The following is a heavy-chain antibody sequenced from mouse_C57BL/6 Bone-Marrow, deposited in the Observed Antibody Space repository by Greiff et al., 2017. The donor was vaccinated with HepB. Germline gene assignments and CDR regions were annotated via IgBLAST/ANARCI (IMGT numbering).Heavy chain of an antibody. CDR2: IDPSDSET. CDR3: ARKGLHYYGRDWYFDV. V-gene: IGHV1-52*01. D-gene: IGHD1-1*01. Sequence: VQLQQPGAELVRPGSSVKLSCKASGYTFTSYWMHWVKQRPIQGLEWIGNIDPSDSETHYNQKFKDKATLTVDKSSSTAYLQRSSLTSEYSAVYYCARKGLHYYGRDWYFDVWGTGTTVTVSS. CDR1: GYTFTSYW. J-gene: IGHJ1*03.